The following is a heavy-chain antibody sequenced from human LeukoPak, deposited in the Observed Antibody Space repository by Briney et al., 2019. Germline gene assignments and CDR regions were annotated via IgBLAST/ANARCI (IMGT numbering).Heavy chain of an antibody. D-gene: IGHD5-12*01. J-gene: IGHJ4*02. CDR3: AREGAKRGYSGYDAMY. V-gene: IGHV3-30*02. CDR1: GFTFSSYG. CDR2: IRYDGSNK. Sequence: PGGSLRLSCAASGFTFSSYGMHWVRQAPGKGLEWVAFIRYDGSNKYYADSVKGRFTISRDNSKNTLYLQMNSLRAEDTAVYYCAREGAKRGYSGYDAMYWGQGTLVIVSS.